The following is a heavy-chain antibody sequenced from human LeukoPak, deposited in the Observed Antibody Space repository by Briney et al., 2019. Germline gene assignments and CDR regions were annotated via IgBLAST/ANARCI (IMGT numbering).Heavy chain of an antibody. J-gene: IGHJ4*02. CDR2: INPSDGST. D-gene: IGHD2-15*01. Sequence: ASVKVSCKASGDRFTKYYIHWVRQAPGQGLEWVGIINPSDGSTTYTQKFQGRVTMTTDTSTSTVNMELSSLRSEDTAVYYCAPSVRSGGSYYFDYWGQGSLVTVSS. CDR1: GDRFTKYY. CDR3: APSVRSGGSYYFDY. V-gene: IGHV1-46*01.